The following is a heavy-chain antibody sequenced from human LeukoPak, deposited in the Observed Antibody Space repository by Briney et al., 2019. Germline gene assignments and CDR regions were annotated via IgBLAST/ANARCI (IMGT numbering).Heavy chain of an antibody. J-gene: IGHJ4*02. CDR2: INPSGGST. CDR3: ARGRGVTIFGVADPREFDY. CDR1: GYTFTSYY. Sequence: ASVKVSCKASGYTFTSYYMHWVRQAPGQGLEWMGIINPSGGSTSYAQKFQGGVTMTRDTSTSTVYMELSSLRSEDTAVYYCARGRGVTIFGVADPREFDYWGQGTLVTVSS. D-gene: IGHD3-3*01. V-gene: IGHV1-46*01.